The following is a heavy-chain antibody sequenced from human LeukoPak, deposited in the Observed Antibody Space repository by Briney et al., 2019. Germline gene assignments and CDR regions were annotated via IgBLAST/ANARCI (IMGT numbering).Heavy chain of an antibody. CDR2: IYYSGST. CDR3: ASSKGDFWSVPPWGSYYGMDV. J-gene: IGHJ6*02. Sequence: SETLSLTCTVSGGSISSYYWSWIRQPPGKGLEWIGYIYYSGSTNYNPSLKSRVTISVDTSENQFSLKLSSVTAADTAVYYCASSKGDFWSVPPWGSYYGMDVWGQGTTVTVSS. V-gene: IGHV4-59*08. CDR1: GGSISSYY. D-gene: IGHD3-3*01.